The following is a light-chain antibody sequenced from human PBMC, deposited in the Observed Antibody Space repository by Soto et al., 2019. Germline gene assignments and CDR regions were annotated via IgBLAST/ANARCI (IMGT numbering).Light chain of an antibody. CDR2: SAS. V-gene: IGKV1-39*01. CDR1: QSIAGY. J-gene: IGKJ5*01. CDR3: QQSFSVPIT. Sequence: IQMTQSPSSLSASVGDRVTITCRASQSIAGYLSWYQQKPGKAPNFLIYSASSLQRGVPSRFSGSGSGTDLSITITGLQPEDFETYYCQQSFSVPITFGQGTRLEIK.